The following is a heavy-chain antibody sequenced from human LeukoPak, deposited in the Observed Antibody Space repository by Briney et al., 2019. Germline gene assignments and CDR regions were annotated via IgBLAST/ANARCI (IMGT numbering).Heavy chain of an antibody. Sequence: GGSLRLSCVASGFTFSNYVVHGVRPAPGRGLERGAVISYVGGIKQNADSVKGRFTISRDNSKNTLYLQMNSLRAEDSAVYYCARVLRTSSSGSYFYFDFWGQGTLVTVSA. CDR2: ISYVGGIK. J-gene: IGHJ4*02. D-gene: IGHD1-26*01. CDR1: GFTFSNYV. CDR3: ARVLRTSSSGSYFYFDF. V-gene: IGHV3-30-3*01.